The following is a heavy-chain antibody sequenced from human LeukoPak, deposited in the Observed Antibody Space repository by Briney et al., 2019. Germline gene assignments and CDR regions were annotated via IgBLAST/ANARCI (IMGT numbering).Heavy chain of an antibody. CDR2: IYYSGST. J-gene: IGHJ3*02. D-gene: IGHD3-22*01. CDR3: ARRGPNYYDSSGYFTDAFDI. V-gene: IGHV4-34*01. CDR1: GGSFSGYY. Sequence: SETLSLTCAVYGGSFSGYYWSWIRQPPGKGLEWIGSIYYSGSTYYNPSLKSRVTISVDTSKNQFSLKLSSVTAADTAVYYCARRGPNYYDSSGYFTDAFDIWGQGTMVTVSS.